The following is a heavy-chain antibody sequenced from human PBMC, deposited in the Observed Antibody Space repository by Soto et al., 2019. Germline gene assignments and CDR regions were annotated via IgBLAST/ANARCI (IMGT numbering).Heavy chain of an antibody. CDR3: AIHNGTTTGMDV. Sequence: PGDSLKISCKGSGYSFSNYWIAWLRQMPGKGLEWMGIIYPAASDARYSPSFQSQVTISVDNSISTAYLQWSSLKASDTAMYYCAIHNGTTTGMDVWGQGTTVTVSS. D-gene: IGHD1-7*01. CDR2: IYPAASDA. J-gene: IGHJ6*02. CDR1: GYSFSNYW. V-gene: IGHV5-51*01.